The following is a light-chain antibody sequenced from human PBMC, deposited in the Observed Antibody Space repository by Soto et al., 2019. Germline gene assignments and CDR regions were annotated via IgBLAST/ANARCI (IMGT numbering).Light chain of an antibody. CDR3: AAWDDSLSGVV. CDR2: RNN. Sequence: QSVLTQPPSASGTPGQRVTISCSGTSSNIGNNYVCWYQQHPGTAPKLLIYRNNQRPSGVPDRFSGSKSGTSASLAISGLRSDDEADYYCAAWDDSLSGVVFGGGTKLTVL. V-gene: IGLV1-47*01. J-gene: IGLJ2*01. CDR1: SSNIGNNY.